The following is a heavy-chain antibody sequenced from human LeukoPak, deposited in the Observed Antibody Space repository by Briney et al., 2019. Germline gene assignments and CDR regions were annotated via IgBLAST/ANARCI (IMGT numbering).Heavy chain of an antibody. D-gene: IGHD3-10*01. Sequence: PSETLSLTCAVYGGSFSGYYWSWIRQPPGKGLEWIGRIYTSGSTNYNPSLKSRVTMSVDTSKNQFSLKLSSVTAADTAVYYCARDRSQRYYGSGSYGYYYYYMDVWGKGTTVTISS. J-gene: IGHJ6*03. CDR2: IYTSGST. V-gene: IGHV4-4*07. CDR3: ARDRSQRYYGSGSYGYYYYYMDV. CDR1: GGSFSGYY.